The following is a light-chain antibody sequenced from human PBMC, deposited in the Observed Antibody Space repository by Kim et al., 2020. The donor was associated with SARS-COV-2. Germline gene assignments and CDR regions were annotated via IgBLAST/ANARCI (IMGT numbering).Light chain of an antibody. Sequence: ASVGDRVTLTCQASHDISNFLSWYQQKPGKAPKLLIFGASDLDVGVPSRFSGSGSGTHFSFTITSLQPDDFATYYCQQYDSYPFTFGGGTKVDIK. J-gene: IGKJ4*01. V-gene: IGKV1-33*01. CDR2: GAS. CDR1: HDISNF. CDR3: QQYDSYPFT.